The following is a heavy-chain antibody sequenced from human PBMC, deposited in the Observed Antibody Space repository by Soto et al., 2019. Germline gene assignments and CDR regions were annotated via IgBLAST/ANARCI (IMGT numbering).Heavy chain of an antibody. Sequence: SQSLSLTCAISGDSVSSNSAAWNWIRQSPSRGLEWLGRTYYRSKWYNEYAGSVKSRITVNPDTSKNQFSLQLNSVTPEDTAVYYCAGARAAAGTFHFWGRGTLVTVSS. V-gene: IGHV6-1*01. J-gene: IGHJ4*02. CDR3: AGARAAAGTFHF. CDR1: GDSVSSNSAA. CDR2: TYYRSKWYN. D-gene: IGHD6-13*01.